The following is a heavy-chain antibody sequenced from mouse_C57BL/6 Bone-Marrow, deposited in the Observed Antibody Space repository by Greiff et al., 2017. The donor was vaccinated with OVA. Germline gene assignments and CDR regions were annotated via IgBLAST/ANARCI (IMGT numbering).Heavy chain of an antibody. J-gene: IGHJ2*01. D-gene: IGHD4-1*01. V-gene: IGHV1-63*01. CDR1: GYTFTNYW. Sequence: VQVVESGAELVRPGTSVKMSCKASGYTFTNYWIGWAKQRPGHGLEWIGDIYPGGGYTNYNEKLKGKSTLTADKSSSTAYMKFSSLTSADSAIYYCAMWGGTYYFDYWGQGTTLTVSS. CDR2: IYPGGGYT. CDR3: AMWGGTYYFDY.